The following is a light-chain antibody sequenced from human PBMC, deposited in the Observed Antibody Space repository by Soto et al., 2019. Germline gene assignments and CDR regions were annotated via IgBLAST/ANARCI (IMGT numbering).Light chain of an antibody. CDR2: EVR. CDR3: SSFTSKSTLI. CDR1: IRDVGAYNL. J-gene: IGLJ2*01. V-gene: IGLV2-14*01. Sequence: QSALTQPASVSGSPGQSITISCAGTIRDVGAYNLVSWYQQYPGRAPQLILYEVRNRPSGISFRFSGLKSGNTASLTISGLQAEDEADYYCSSFTSKSTLIFGGGTK.